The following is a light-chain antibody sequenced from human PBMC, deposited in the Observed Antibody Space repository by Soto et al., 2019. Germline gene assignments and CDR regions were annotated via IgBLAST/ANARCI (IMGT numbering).Light chain of an antibody. CDR2: GAS. CDR3: QQYFNWPPYT. Sequence: EIVLTQSPATLSVSPGDRATLSCRASESFSSNVAWYQQKPGQTPRLLIYGASTRATGVPPRFSGSRSGTEFTLTISSLQSEDFAVYYCQQYFNWPPYTFGQGTKVDIK. CDR1: ESFSSN. J-gene: IGKJ2*01. V-gene: IGKV3-15*01.